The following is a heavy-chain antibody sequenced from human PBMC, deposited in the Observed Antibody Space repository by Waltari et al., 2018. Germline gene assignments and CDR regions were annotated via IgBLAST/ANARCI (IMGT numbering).Heavy chain of an antibody. CDR3: ARGGLYGQQLLESAFEI. V-gene: IGHV1-69*05. D-gene: IGHD6-13*01. J-gene: IGHJ3*02. CDR1: GGSFSTHA. CDR2: IIPMFGTA. Sequence: QVQLVQSGAELKKPGSSVKVSCKVSGGSFSTHALTWVRQAPGQGLEWMGGIIPMFGTANYAQKMQDRVTINTDESMTTAYMHLSSLTSDDTAVYYCARGGLYGQQLLESAFEIWGQGTKVTVSS.